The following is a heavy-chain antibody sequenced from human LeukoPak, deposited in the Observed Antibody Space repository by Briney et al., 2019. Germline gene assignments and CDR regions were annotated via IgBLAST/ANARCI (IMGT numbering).Heavy chain of an antibody. J-gene: IGHJ3*02. CDR2: IKQDGSEK. V-gene: IGHV3-7*01. D-gene: IGHD6-6*01. CDR3: ARADFSLEYSSSPDAFDI. Sequence: GGSLRLSCSASGFTFSSYWMSWVRQAPGKGLEWVANIKQDGSEKYYVDSVKGRFTISRDNAKNSLYLQMNSLRAEDTAVYYCARADFSLEYSSSPDAFDIWGQGTMVTVSS. CDR1: GFTFSSYW.